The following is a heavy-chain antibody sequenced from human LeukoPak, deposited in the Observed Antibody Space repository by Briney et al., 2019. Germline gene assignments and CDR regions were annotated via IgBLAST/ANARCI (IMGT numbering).Heavy chain of an antibody. CDR3: AREGPLNCGGDCTATSWYFDL. J-gene: IGHJ2*01. V-gene: IGHV1-46*01. Sequence: GASVKVSCKASGYTFASYYMHWVRQAPGQGLEWMGVINPSGGSTSYAQKFQGRVTMTRDTSTSTVYMELSSLRSEDTAVYYCAREGPLNCGGDCTATSWYFDLWGRGTLVTVSS. D-gene: IGHD2-21*02. CDR2: INPSGGST. CDR1: GYTFASYY.